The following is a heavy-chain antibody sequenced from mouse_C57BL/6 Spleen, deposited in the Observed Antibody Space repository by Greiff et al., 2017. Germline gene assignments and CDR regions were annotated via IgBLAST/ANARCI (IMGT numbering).Heavy chain of an antibody. CDR3: NTSRGYFDV. CDR2: IDPENGDT. Sequence: VQLQQSGAELVRPGASVKLSCTASGFNIKDDYMHWVKQRPEQGLEWIGWIDPENGDTEYASKFQGKATITADTSSNTAYLQLSSLTSADTAVYYCNTSRGYFDVWGTGTTVTVSS. J-gene: IGHJ1*03. V-gene: IGHV14-4*01. CDR1: GFNIKDDY.